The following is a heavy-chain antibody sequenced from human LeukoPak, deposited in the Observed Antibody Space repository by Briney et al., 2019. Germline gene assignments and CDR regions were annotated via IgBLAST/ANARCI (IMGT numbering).Heavy chain of an antibody. V-gene: IGHV4-4*07. D-gene: IGHD3-3*01. CDR1: GDSMTNHY. CDR2: MYSSGST. CDR3: ARYFGVVISGVYYYYGMDV. J-gene: IGHJ6*02. Sequence: SETLSLTCSVSGDSMTNHYWNWIRQPAGKGLEWIGRMYSSGSTNYNPSLKSRVTMSIDTSKKQFSLKVTSVTAADTAVYYCARYFGVVISGVYYYYGMDVWGQGTTVTVSS.